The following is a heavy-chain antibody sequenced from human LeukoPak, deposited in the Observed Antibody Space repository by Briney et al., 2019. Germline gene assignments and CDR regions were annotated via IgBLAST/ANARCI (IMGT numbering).Heavy chain of an antibody. V-gene: IGHV3-30*18. D-gene: IGHD6-13*01. CDR1: GLSFSSYG. CDR3: AKDGPYTSSFDY. CDR2: ISPDGDNE. Sequence: GRSLRLSCAASGLSFSSYGMHWVRQGPGKGLEWVAAISPDGDNEYYADSVKGRITISRDNCKDTLYLQMNSLTTDDTAVYYCAKDGPYTSSFDYWGQGTLVTVSS. J-gene: IGHJ4*02.